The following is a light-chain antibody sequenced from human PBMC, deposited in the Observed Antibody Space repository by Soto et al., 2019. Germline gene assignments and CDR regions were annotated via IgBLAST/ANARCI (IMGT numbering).Light chain of an antibody. V-gene: IGKV1-5*01. J-gene: IGKJ1*01. CDR3: QQYNSYWRT. Sequence: SHMTHSPSSVSASVGDGVTVTCRASQGISTSLGWYQQKPGKAPKLLIYDASSLESGVPSRFSGSGSGTEFTLTISSLQPDDFATYYCQQYNSYWRTFGQGTKVDIK. CDR1: QGISTS. CDR2: DAS.